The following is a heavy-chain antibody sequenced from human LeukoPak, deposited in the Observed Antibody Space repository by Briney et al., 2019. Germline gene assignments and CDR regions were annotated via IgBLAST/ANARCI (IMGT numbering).Heavy chain of an antibody. CDR2: LRSDGNSK. CDR3: TKGDCSGDNSYGTDY. J-gene: IGHJ4*02. Sequence: GGSLRLSCAASGFTFSSYGMHWVRQAPGKGLEWVAFLRSDGNSKYYVHSVKGRFTISRDNSKNTLYLQMNSLRPEDTAIYYCTKGDCSGDNSYGTDYWGQGTLVTVSS. V-gene: IGHV3-30*02. D-gene: IGHD2-15*01. CDR1: GFTFSSYG.